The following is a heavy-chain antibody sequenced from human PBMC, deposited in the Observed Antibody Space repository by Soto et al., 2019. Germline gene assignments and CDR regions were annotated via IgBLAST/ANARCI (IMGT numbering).Heavy chain of an antibody. CDR2: IYPGDSDT. CDR3: ARQFYLYYGSGSYYTQDAFDI. V-gene: IGHV5-51*01. CDR1: GYSFTSYW. J-gene: IGHJ3*02. Sequence: PGESLKISCKGSGYSFTSYWIGWVRQMPGKGLEWVGIIYPGDSDTRYSPSFQGQVTISADKSISTAYLQWSSLKASDTAMYYCARQFYLYYGSGSYYTQDAFDIWGQGTMVTV. D-gene: IGHD3-10*01.